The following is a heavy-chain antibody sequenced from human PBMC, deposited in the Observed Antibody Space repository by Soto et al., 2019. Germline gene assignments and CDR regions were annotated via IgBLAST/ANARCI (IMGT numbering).Heavy chain of an antibody. D-gene: IGHD4-17*01. Sequence: SETLSLTCTVSGGSISSGNYYWSRIRQPPGKGLEWIGFISYSGTTHYSASLRSRVSISVDTSKNQFSLDLSSVTAADTALYYCATMGTPVTGLYYCDYWGQGTLVT. CDR2: ISYSGTT. CDR3: ATMGTPVTGLYYCDY. CDR1: GGSISSGNYY. V-gene: IGHV4-30-4*01. J-gene: IGHJ4*02.